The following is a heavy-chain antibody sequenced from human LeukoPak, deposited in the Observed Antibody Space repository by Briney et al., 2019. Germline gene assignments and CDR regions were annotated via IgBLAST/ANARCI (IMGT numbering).Heavy chain of an antibody. J-gene: IGHJ6*03. V-gene: IGHV4-59*01. CDR2: IYYSGST. Sequence: SETLSLTCTVSGGSISSYYWSWIRQPPGKGLEWIGYIYYSGSTNYNPSLKSRVTISVDTSKNQFSLKLSSVTAADTAVYYCARSYYYYYMDVWGKGTTVTISS. CDR1: GGSISSYY. CDR3: ARSYYYYYMDV.